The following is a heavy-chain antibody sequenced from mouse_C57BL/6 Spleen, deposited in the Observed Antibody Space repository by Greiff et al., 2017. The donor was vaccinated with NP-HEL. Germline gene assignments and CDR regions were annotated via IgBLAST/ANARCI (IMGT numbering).Heavy chain of an antibody. CDR3: TTMDSNSLAWFAY. CDR1: GFNIKDYY. V-gene: IGHV14-1*01. D-gene: IGHD2-5*01. CDR2: IDPEDGDT. Sequence: VQLQQSGAELVRPGASVKLSCTASGFNIKDYYMHWVKQRPEQGLEWIGRIDPEDGDTEYAPKFQGKATMTADTSSNTAYLQLSSLTSEDTAVYYCTTMDSNSLAWFAYWGQGTLVTVSA. J-gene: IGHJ3*01.